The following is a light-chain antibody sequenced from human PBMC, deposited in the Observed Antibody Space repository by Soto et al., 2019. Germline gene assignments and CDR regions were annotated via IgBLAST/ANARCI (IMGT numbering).Light chain of an antibody. CDR1: SSDVGGYNY. V-gene: IGLV2-14*01. Sequence: QSALTQPASVSESPGQSITISCTGTSSDVGGYNYVSWHQQHPGKPPKLMIYDVSNRPSGVSNRFSGSKSGNTASLTISGLQAEDEADYYCTSYTGSSTVLFGGGTKVTVL. J-gene: IGLJ2*01. CDR3: TSYTGSSTVL. CDR2: DVS.